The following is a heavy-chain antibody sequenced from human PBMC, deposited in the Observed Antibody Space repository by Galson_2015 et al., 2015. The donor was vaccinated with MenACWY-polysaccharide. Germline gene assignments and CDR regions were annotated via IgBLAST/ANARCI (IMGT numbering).Heavy chain of an antibody. Sequence: SLRLSCAASGFTFSSYGMHWVRQAPGKGLEWVAVISYDGSNKYYADSVKGRFTISRDNSKNTLYLQMNSLRAEDTAVYYCAKDLTHLITGTKRVGFDYWGQGTLVTVSS. V-gene: IGHV3-30*18. D-gene: IGHD1-7*01. J-gene: IGHJ4*02. CDR1: GFTFSSYG. CDR3: AKDLTHLITGTKRVGFDY. CDR2: ISYDGSNK.